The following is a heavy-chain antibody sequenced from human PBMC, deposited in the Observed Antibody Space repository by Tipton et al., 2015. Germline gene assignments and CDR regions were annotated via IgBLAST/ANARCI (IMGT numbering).Heavy chain of an antibody. CDR2: ISHSGNT. J-gene: IGHJ4*02. D-gene: IGHD3-10*01. CDR1: AYSISSDYY. Sequence: TLSLTCAVSAYSISSDYYWGWIRQPPGKGLEWIGCISHSGNTYHNPSLKSRVTISVDTSKTQFSLKLNSVTAADTAVYYCARGLLLWFGMSDYWGRGTLVTVSS. V-gene: IGHV4-38-2*01. CDR3: ARGLLLWFGMSDY.